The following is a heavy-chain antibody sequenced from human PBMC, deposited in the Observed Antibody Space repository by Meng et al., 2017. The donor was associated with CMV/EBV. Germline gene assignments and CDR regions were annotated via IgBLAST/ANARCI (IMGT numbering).Heavy chain of an antibody. J-gene: IGHJ4*02. CDR3: ARGFRTATVTPPDY. D-gene: IGHD4-17*01. V-gene: IGHV4-30-4*08. CDR2: IYYSGST. Sequence: LRLSCTVSGGSISSGDYYWSWIRQPPGKGLEWIGYIYYSGSTYYNPSLKSRVTISVDTSKNQFSLKLSSVTAADTAVYYCARGFRTATVTPPDYWGQGTLVPSPQ. CDR1: GGSISSGDYY.